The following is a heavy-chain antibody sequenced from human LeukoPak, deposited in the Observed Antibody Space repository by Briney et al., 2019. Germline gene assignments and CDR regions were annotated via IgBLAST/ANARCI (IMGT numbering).Heavy chain of an antibody. CDR3: AREENYYDSSGYYHVPYFDY. CDR2: IKQDGSGK. CDR1: GFTFSSYW. Sequence: GGSLRLSCAASGFTFSSYWMSWVRQAPGKGLEWVANIKQDGSGKYYVDSVKGRFTISRDNAKNSLYLQMNSLRAEDTAVYYCAREENYYDSSGYYHVPYFDYWGQGTLVTVSS. V-gene: IGHV3-7*01. J-gene: IGHJ4*02. D-gene: IGHD3-22*01.